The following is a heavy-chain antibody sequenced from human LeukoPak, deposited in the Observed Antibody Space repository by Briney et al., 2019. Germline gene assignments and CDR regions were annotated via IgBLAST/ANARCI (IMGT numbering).Heavy chain of an antibody. CDR1: GFSLRTRGMR. V-gene: IGHV2-70*04. Sequence: SGPALVKPPQTLTLTCTFSGFSLRTRGMRVRWIRQPPGKALEWLTRIDWDDDKFYSTSLKTRLTISKDTSKNQVVLTMTNMDPVDTATYYCARSRRDYGDYDYWGQGTLVTVSS. CDR2: IDWDDDK. J-gene: IGHJ4*02. CDR3: ARSRRDYGDYDY. D-gene: IGHD4-17*01.